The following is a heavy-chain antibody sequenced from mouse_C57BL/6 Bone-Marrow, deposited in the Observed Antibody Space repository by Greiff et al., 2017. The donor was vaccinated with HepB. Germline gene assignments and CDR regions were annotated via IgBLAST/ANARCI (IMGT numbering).Heavy chain of an antibody. J-gene: IGHJ2*01. Sequence: QVQLKESGPELVKPGASVKISCKASGYAFSSSWMNWVKQRPGKGLEWIGRIYPGDGDTNYNGKFKGKATLTADKSSSTAYMQLSSLTSEDSAVYFCARDYYYGSAYYFDDWGQGTTLTVSS. CDR2: IYPGDGDT. CDR1: GYAFSSSW. V-gene: IGHV1-82*01. CDR3: ARDYYYGSAYYFDD. D-gene: IGHD1-1*01.